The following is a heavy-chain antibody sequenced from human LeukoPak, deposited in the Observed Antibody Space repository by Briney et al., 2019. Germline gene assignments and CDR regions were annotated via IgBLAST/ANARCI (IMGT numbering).Heavy chain of an antibody. V-gene: IGHV4-39*01. CDR1: GGSISSSSYY. J-gene: IGHJ5*02. Sequence: SETLSLTCTVSGGSISSSSYYWGWIRQPPGKGLEWIGSIYYGGSTYYNPSLKSRVTISVDTSKNQFSLKLSSVTAADTAVYYCAKDVDTAMVGSNWFDPWGQGTLVTVSS. CDR2: IYYGGST. D-gene: IGHD5-18*01. CDR3: AKDVDTAMVGSNWFDP.